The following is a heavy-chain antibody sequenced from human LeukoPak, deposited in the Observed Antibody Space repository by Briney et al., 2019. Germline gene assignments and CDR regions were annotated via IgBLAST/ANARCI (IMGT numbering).Heavy chain of an antibody. J-gene: IGHJ4*02. CDR3: ARDYYGPGSYQNYYDY. D-gene: IGHD3-10*01. CDR1: GDSVSSDSFA. Sequence: SQTLSLTCAISGDSVSSDSFAWNWIRQSPSRGLQWLGRTYYRSKWYNDYAVSVKGRITFNSDTSKKQFSLQLNSVTPDDTAVYYCARDYYGPGSYQNYYDYWGQGTLVRVSS. CDR2: TYYRSKWYN. V-gene: IGHV6-1*01.